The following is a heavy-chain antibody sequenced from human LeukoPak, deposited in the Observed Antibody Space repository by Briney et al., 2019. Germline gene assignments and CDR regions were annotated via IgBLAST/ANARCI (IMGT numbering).Heavy chain of an antibody. V-gene: IGHV4-4*02. CDR3: ARVGHIVATTLYYFDY. D-gene: IGHD5-12*01. J-gene: IGHJ4*02. CDR1: GGSISSSNW. CDR2: IYHSGST. Sequence: SETLSLTCAVSGGSISSSNWWSWVRQPPGKGLEWIGEIYHSGSTNYNPSLKSRVTISVDKSKNQFSLKLSSVTAANTAVYYCARVGHIVATTLYYFDYWGQGTLVTVSS.